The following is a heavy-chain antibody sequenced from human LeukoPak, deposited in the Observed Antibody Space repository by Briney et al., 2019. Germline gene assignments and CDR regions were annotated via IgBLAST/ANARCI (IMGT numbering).Heavy chain of an antibody. J-gene: IGHJ3*02. Sequence: SVKVSCKASGGTFSSYAISWVRQAPGQGLEWMGGIIPIFGTANYAQKFQGRVTITADESTSTAYMELSSLRSEDTAVYYCARGSVTIFGVVYDAFDIWGQGTMVTVSS. D-gene: IGHD3-3*01. V-gene: IGHV1-69*13. CDR2: IIPIFGTA. CDR1: GGTFSSYA. CDR3: ARGSVTIFGVVYDAFDI.